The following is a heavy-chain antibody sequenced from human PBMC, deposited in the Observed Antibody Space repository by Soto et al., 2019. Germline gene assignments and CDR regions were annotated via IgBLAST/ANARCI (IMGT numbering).Heavy chain of an antibody. CDR1: RCPISSYC. Sequence: SETLSLTWTFSRCPISSYCWRWRRHPAWTGLEWIGRIYTSGSTNNNPSLKGRVNMSVDTSRNQFALKLSSVTAAHTAVYQCARARRAAGTTTISPLIFDPWGQGTLVTVSS. CDR3: ARARRAAGTTTISPLIFDP. CDR2: IYTSGST. D-gene: IGHD6-13*01. J-gene: IGHJ5*02. V-gene: IGHV4-4*07.